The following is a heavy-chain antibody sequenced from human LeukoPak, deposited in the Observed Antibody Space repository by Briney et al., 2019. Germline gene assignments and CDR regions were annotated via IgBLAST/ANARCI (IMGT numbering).Heavy chain of an antibody. CDR3: ARSHPFIYYFDY. V-gene: IGHV3-48*03. CDR2: ISSSGSTI. CDR1: GFTFGDYA. J-gene: IGHJ4*02. D-gene: IGHD3-16*01. Sequence: PGGSLRLSCTASGFTFGDYAMSWVRQAPGKGLEWVSYISSSGSTIYYADSVKGRFTISRDNAKNSLYLQMNSLRAEDTAVYYCARSHPFIYYFDYWGQGTLVTVSS.